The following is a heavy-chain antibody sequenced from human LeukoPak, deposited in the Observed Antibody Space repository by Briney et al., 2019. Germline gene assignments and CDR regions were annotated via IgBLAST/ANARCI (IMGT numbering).Heavy chain of an antibody. CDR3: AREKAEVVVITGYFDY. CDR1: GFTFSSYG. CDR2: ISGSGGST. D-gene: IGHD3-22*01. J-gene: IGHJ4*02. Sequence: PGGSLRLSCAASGFTFSSYGMSWVRQAPGKGLEWVSAISGSGGSTYYADSVKGRFTISRDNSKNTLYLQMNSLRAEDTAVYYCAREKAEVVVITGYFDYWGQGTLVTVSS. V-gene: IGHV3-23*01.